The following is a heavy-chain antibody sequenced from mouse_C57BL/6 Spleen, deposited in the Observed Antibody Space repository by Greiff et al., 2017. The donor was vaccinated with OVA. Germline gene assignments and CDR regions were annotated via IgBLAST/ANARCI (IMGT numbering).Heavy chain of an antibody. J-gene: IGHJ4*01. CDR3: ARQGYGSSFPYAMDY. Sequence: QVQLKQSGAELVRPGASVKLSCKASGYTFTDYYINWVKQRPGQGLEWIARIYPGSGNTYYNEKFKGKATLTAEKSSSTAYMQLSSLTSEDSAVYFCARQGYGSSFPYAMDYWGQGTSVTVSA. CDR2: IYPGSGNT. V-gene: IGHV1-76*01. CDR1: GYTFTDYY. D-gene: IGHD1-1*01.